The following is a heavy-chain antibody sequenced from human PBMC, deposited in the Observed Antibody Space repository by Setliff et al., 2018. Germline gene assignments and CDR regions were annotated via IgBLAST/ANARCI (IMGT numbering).Heavy chain of an antibody. J-gene: IGHJ3*01. D-gene: IGHD3-9*01. CDR2: INPNSGGR. CDR3: AGPFDVGPYPRPIDGLDL. CDR1: GYIFRDYY. V-gene: IGHV1-2*02. Sequence: GASVKVSCKASGYIFRDYYIHWVRQAPGQGLEWMGWINPNSGGREYAEAFQGRVTMTGDTSIRTAFTELSGLTSDDTAVYYCAGPFDVGPYPRPIDGLDLWGQGTRVTVS.